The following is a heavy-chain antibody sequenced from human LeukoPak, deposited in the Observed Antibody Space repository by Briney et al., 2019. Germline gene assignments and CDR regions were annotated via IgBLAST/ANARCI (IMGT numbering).Heavy chain of an antibody. CDR1: GGSISSSTYY. Sequence: SETLSLTCTVFGGSISSSTYYWGWIRQPPGKGLEWIGSFYYSGGTYYNPSLKSRVTISVDTSKNQFSLKLSSVTAADTAVYYCARRIVVVVAARWFDPWGQGTLVTVSS. CDR3: ARRIVVVVAARWFDP. D-gene: IGHD2-15*01. CDR2: FYYSGGT. J-gene: IGHJ5*02. V-gene: IGHV4-39*01.